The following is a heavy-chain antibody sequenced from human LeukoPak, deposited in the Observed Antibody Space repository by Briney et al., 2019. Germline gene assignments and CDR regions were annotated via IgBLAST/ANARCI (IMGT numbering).Heavy chain of an antibody. V-gene: IGHV4-59*01. CDR3: ARGASGYSYG. D-gene: IGHD5-18*01. J-gene: IGHJ4*02. CDR2: ISYSGST. Sequence: SETLSLTCTVSGGSISSYYWSWIRQPPGKGLEWIGYISYSGSTNYNPSLKSRVTISIDSSKNQFSLKLSSVTAADTAVYYCARGASGYSYGWGQGTLVTVSS. CDR1: GGSISSYY.